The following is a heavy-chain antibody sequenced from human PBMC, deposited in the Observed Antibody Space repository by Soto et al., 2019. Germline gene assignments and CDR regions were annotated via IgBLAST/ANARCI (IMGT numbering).Heavy chain of an antibody. CDR1: GFTFSSYG. J-gene: IGHJ4*02. Sequence: QVQLVESGGGVVQPGRSLRLSCAASGFTFSSYGMHWVRQAPGKGLEWVAVIWYDGSNKYYADSVKGRFTISRDNSKNTLYLQMNSLRAEDTAVYYCARDPRLTDPPSWYFDYWGQGTLVTVSS. D-gene: IGHD6-6*01. CDR3: ARDPRLTDPPSWYFDY. CDR2: IWYDGSNK. V-gene: IGHV3-33*01.